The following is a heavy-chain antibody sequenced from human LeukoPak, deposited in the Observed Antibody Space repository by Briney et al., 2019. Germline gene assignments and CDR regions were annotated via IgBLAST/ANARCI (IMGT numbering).Heavy chain of an antibody. V-gene: IGHV1-69*13. CDR2: IIPIFGTA. Sequence: SVKVSCKASGGTFSSYAISWVRQAPGQGLEWMGGIIPIFGTANYAQKFQGRVTITAGESTSTAYMELSSLRSEDTAVYYCARDLLRQGSMDYWGQGTLVTVSS. D-gene: IGHD3-16*01. CDR1: GGTFSSYA. CDR3: ARDLLRQGSMDY. J-gene: IGHJ4*02.